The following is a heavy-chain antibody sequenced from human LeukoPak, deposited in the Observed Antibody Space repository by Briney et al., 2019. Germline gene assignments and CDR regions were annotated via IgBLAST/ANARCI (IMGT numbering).Heavy chain of an antibody. D-gene: IGHD2-21*02. CDR2: IYYSGST. J-gene: IGHJ4*02. CDR1: GGSISSSSYY. V-gene: IGHV4-39*07. CDR3: ARVVVVTAMPSPYFDY. Sequence: SETLSLTCTVSGGSISSSSYYWGWIRQPPGKGLEWIGSIYYSGSTYYNPSLKSRVTISVDTSKNQFSLKLSSVTAADTAVYYCARVVVVTAMPSPYFDYWGQGTLVTVSS.